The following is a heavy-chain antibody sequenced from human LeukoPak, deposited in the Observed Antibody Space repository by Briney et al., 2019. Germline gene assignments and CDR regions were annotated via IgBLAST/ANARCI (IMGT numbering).Heavy chain of an antibody. CDR3: ARVGYCTNGVCYNWFDP. J-gene: IGHJ5*02. Sequence: SETLFLTCTVSGDYISRSSYYWGWIRQPPGKGLEWIGSIYYSGSNDYNPSLKSRVTISADTSKNQFSLKLASVTAADTSVYFCARVGYCTNGVCYNWFDPWGQGTLVTVSS. CDR2: IYYSGSN. D-gene: IGHD2-8*01. V-gene: IGHV4-39*01. CDR1: GDYISRSSYY.